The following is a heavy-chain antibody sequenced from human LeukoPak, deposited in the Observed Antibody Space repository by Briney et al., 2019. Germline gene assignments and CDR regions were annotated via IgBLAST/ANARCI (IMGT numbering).Heavy chain of an antibody. D-gene: IGHD3-10*01. CDR1: GGSFSGYY. CDR2: INHSGST. V-gene: IGHV4-34*01. J-gene: IGHJ4*02. CDR3: ARAFRRMVRHPFDY. Sequence: SETLSLTCAAYGGSFSGYYWSWIRQPPGKGLEWIGEINHSGSTNYNPSLKSRVTISVDTSKNQFSLKLSSVTAADTAVYYCARAFRRMVRHPFDYWGQGTLVTVSS.